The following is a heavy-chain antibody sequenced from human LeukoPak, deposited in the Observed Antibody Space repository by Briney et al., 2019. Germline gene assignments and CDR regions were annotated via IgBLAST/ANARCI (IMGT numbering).Heavy chain of an antibody. V-gene: IGHV4-59*01. CDR3: ARDLGNAFDI. CDR1: GGSISSYY. Sequence: SETLSVTCTVSGGSISSYYWSWIRQPPGKGLEWIGYIYYSGSTNYNPTLKSRVTISVDTSKNQFSLKLSSVTAADTAVYYCARDLGNAFDIWGQGTTVTVSS. J-gene: IGHJ3*02. CDR2: IYYSGST. D-gene: IGHD3-16*01.